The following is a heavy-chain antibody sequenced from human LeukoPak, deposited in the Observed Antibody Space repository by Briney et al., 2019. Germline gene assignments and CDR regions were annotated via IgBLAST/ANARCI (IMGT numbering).Heavy chain of an antibody. CDR3: ARDQPYSSGWYSSRWYYYGMDV. J-gene: IGHJ6*02. CDR2: ISYDGSNK. D-gene: IGHD6-19*01. Sequence: GGSLRLSCAASGFTFSSYAMHWVRQAPGKGLEWVAVISYDGSNKYYADSVKGRFTISRDNSKNTLYLQMNSLRAEDTAVYYCARDQPYSSGWYSSRWYYYGMDVWGQGTTVTVSS. V-gene: IGHV3-30-3*01. CDR1: GFTFSSYA.